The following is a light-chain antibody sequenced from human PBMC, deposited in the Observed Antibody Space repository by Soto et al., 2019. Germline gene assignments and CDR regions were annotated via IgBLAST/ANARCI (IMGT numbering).Light chain of an antibody. Sequence: EIVLTQSPGTLSLSPGERATLSCRASQSVSSIYLAWYQQKPGQPPRLLIYGASSRATGSPDRFSGSGSGTDFTLTISRLEPEDFAVYYCQQYDRSSYTFGQGTKLEIK. V-gene: IGKV3-20*01. J-gene: IGKJ2*01. CDR1: QSVSSIY. CDR2: GAS. CDR3: QQYDRSSYT.